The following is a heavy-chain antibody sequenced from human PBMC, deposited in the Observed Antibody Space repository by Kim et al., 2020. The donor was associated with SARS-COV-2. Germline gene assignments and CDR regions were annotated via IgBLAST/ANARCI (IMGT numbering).Heavy chain of an antibody. J-gene: IGHJ3*02. CDR3: ARASRSTIFGVVTAPGAFDI. V-gene: IGHV4-59*01. Sequence: SETLSLTCTVSGGSISSYYWSWIRQPPGKGLEWIGYIYYSGSTNYNPSLKGRVTISVDTSKNQFSLKLSSVTAADTAVYYCARASRSTIFGVVTAPGAFDIWGQGTMVTVSS. D-gene: IGHD3-3*01. CDR2: IYYSGST. CDR1: GGSISSYY.